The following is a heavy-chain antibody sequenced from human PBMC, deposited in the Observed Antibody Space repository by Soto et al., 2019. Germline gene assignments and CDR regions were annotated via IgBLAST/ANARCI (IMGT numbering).Heavy chain of an antibody. CDR3: ARDSVAPVLQIYYSSYGMDV. CDR2: TYYRSRWYN. D-gene: IGHD6-19*01. V-gene: IGHV6-1*01. J-gene: IGHJ6*02. Sequence: PSQTLSLTCAISGDSVSSNSAAWNWIRQSPSRGLEWLGRTYYRSRWYNDYAVSVKGRITINPDTSKNQFSLQLNSVTPEDTAVYYCARDSVAPVLQIYYSSYGMDVWGQGPTVTLFS. CDR1: GDSVSSNSAA.